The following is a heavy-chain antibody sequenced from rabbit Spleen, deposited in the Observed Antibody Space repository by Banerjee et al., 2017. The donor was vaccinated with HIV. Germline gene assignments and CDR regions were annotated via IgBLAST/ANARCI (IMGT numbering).Heavy chain of an antibody. CDR2: IYAGSSGTT. D-gene: IGHD8-1*01. CDR3: ARDTGSSFSTYGMDL. J-gene: IGHJ6*01. V-gene: IGHV1S40*01. Sequence: QSLEESGGDLVKPGASLTLTCTASGVSFSISSYMCWVRQAPGKGLEWIACIYAGSSGTTYYASGAKGRFTISKTSSTTVTLQMTSLTAADTATYFCARDTGSSFSTYGMDLWGQGTLVTVS. CDR1: GVSFSISSY.